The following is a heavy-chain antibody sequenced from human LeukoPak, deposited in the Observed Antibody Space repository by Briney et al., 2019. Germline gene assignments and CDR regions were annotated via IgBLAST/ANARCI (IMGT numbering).Heavy chain of an antibody. V-gene: IGHV3-74*01. D-gene: IGHD5-12*01. J-gene: IGHJ4*02. Sequence: GGSLRLSCAASGFTFSSYWMHWVRHTPGKGLVWVSRIKGDGSSTSYADSVKGRFTISRDNAKNTLYLQMNSLRAEDTAVYYCAKDQFVDIVATIVNDWGQGTLVTVSS. CDR1: GFTFSSYW. CDR3: AKDQFVDIVATIVND. CDR2: IKGDGSST.